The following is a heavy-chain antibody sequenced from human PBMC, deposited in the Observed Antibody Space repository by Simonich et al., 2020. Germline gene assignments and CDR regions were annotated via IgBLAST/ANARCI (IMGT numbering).Heavy chain of an antibody. D-gene: IGHD3-22*01. CDR1: GFTFSSYA. Sequence: GGGLVQPGGSLRLSCAASGFTFSSYAMSWVRQAPGKGLEWVSAISGSGGSTYYADYVKGRFPISRENSKNTLYLQMNSLRAEDTAVYYCAKDLGERITMIVVVIDAFDIWGQGTMVTVSS. CDR2: ISGSGGST. J-gene: IGHJ3*02. V-gene: IGHV3-23*01. CDR3: AKDLGERITMIVVVIDAFDI.